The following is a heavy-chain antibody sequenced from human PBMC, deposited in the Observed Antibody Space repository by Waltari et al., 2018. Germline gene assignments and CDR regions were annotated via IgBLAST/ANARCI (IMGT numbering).Heavy chain of an antibody. V-gene: IGHV3-23*01. D-gene: IGHD1-26*01. J-gene: IGHJ6*02. CDR2: ISGSGGST. CDR1: GFTFSSYA. CDR3: AKQGRGGSYHYYYYGMDV. Sequence: EVQLLESGGGLVQPGGSLRLSCAASGFTFSSYAMSWVRQAPGKGLEWVSAISGSGGSTDYAASGKGRFTISRENSKNTLYLQMNSLRAEDTAVYYCAKQGRGGSYHYYYYGMDVWGQGTTVTVSS.